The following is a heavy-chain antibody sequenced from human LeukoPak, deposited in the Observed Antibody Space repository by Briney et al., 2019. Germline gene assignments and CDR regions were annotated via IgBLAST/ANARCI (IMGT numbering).Heavy chain of an antibody. CDR1: GGAISSYY. V-gene: IGHV4-59*01. J-gene: IGHJ6*03. Sequence: SETLSLTCTVSGGAISSYYWSWIRQPPGKGLDWNGYIYYSGNTKYNPSLKSRVTISVDTSKNQFSLKLSSVTAADTAVYYCARVVDYGDYGSPGYYYYMDVWGKGTTVTVSS. CDR3: ARVVDYGDYGSPGYYYYMDV. D-gene: IGHD4-17*01. CDR2: IYYSGNT.